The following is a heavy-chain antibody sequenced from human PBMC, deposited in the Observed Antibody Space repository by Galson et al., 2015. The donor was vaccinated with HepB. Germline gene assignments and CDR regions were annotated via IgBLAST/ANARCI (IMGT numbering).Heavy chain of an antibody. CDR2: INPNSGGT. D-gene: IGHD2-2*01. Sequence: QSGAEVKKPGASVKVSCKASGYTFTGYYMHWVRQAPGQGLEWMGWINPNSGGTNYAQKFQGRVTMTRDTSISTAYMELSRLRSDDTAVYYCARGACSSTSCLDAFDIWGQGTMVTVSS. CDR1: GYTFTGYY. V-gene: IGHV1-2*02. CDR3: ARGACSSTSCLDAFDI. J-gene: IGHJ3*02.